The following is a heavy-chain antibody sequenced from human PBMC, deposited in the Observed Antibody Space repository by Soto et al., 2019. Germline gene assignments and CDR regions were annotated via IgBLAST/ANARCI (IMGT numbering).Heavy chain of an antibody. J-gene: IGHJ5*02. CDR2: ISSNGGST. Sequence: EVQLVESGGGLVQPGGSLRLSCAASGFTFSSYAMHWVRQAPGKGLEYVSAISSNGGSTYYANSVKGRFTISRDNSKNTLDLQMGSLRAEDMAVYYCARARGYAPSNWFDPWGQGTLVTVSS. V-gene: IGHV3-64*01. CDR3: ARARGYAPSNWFDP. D-gene: IGHD6-25*01. CDR1: GFTFSSYA.